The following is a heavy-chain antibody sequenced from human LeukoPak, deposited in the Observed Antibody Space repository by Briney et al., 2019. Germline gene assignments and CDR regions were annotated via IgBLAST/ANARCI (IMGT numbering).Heavy chain of an antibody. CDR3: ARGGYSSSWYISRDY. J-gene: IGHJ4*02. Sequence: GGSLRLSCAASAFTFSSYWMTWVRQAPGKGLEWVANIKQDGSEKYYVDSVKGRFTISRDNAKNSLYLQMNSLRAEDTAVYYCARGGYSSSWYISRDYWGPGTLATVSS. D-gene: IGHD6-13*01. CDR1: AFTFSSYW. V-gene: IGHV3-7*01. CDR2: IKQDGSEK.